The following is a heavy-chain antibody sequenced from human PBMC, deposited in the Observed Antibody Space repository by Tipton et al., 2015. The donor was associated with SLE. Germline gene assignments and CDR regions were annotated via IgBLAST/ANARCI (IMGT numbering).Heavy chain of an antibody. Sequence: SLRLSCAASGFTFSSYAMSWVRQAPGKGLEWVSVIYSGGSSTYYADSVKGRFTISRDNAKNTLYLQMNSLRAEDTAAYYCARDYWGSYPDYWGRGTLVTVSS. V-gene: IGHV3-23*03. D-gene: IGHD1-26*01. CDR2: IYSGGSST. CDR1: GFTFSSYA. J-gene: IGHJ4*02. CDR3: ARDYWGSYPDY.